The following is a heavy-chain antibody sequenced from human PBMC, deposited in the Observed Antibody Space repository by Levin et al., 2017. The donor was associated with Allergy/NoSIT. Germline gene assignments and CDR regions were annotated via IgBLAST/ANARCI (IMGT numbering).Heavy chain of an antibody. V-gene: IGHV7-4-1*02. D-gene: IGHD3-10*01. J-gene: IGHJ4*02. CDR1: GYTFTSYA. CDR3: ARDLETVWFREFQSGFDY. CDR2: INTNTGNP. Sequence: ASVKVSCKASGYTFTSYAMNWVRQAPGQGLEWMGWINTNTGNPTYAQGFTGRFVFSLDTSVSTAYLQISSLKAEDTAVYYCARDLETVWFREFQSGFDYWGQGTLVTVSS.